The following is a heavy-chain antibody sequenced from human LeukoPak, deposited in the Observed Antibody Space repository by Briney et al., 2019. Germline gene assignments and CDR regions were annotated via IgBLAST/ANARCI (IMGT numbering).Heavy chain of an antibody. CDR2: INPNSGGT. CDR3: ASLGNPYSSGWTIDY. CDR1: GYTFTGYY. J-gene: IGHJ4*02. Sequence: ASVKVSCKASGYTFTGYYMHWVRQAPGQGLEWMGWINPNSGGTNYAQKLQGRVTMTRDTSISTAYMELSRLRSDDTAVYYCASLGNPYSSGWTIDYWGQGTLVTVSS. D-gene: IGHD6-19*01. V-gene: IGHV1-2*02.